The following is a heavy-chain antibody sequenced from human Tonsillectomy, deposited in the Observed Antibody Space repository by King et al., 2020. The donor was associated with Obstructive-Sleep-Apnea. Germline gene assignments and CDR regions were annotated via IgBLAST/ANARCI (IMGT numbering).Heavy chain of an antibody. CDR1: GFTFSTYS. D-gene: IGHD3-16*01. J-gene: IGHJ5*02. V-gene: IGHV3-30*04. CDR2: ISYDGSNK. Sequence: VQLVESGGGVVQPGKSLRLSCAASGFTFSTYSMHWVRQAPGKGLEWVAIISYDGSNKYCADSVKGRFIISRDNSKSTLFLQMNSLRAEDTAVYYCARDMAEMITFPVPWFDPWGQGTLVTVSS. CDR3: ARDMAEMITFPVPWFDP.